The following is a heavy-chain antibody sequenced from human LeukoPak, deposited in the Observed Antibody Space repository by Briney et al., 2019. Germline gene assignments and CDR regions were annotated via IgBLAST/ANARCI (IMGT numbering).Heavy chain of an antibody. V-gene: IGHV6-1*01. D-gene: IGHD2-15*01. CDR2: TYQGSKWYN. CDR3: AREDCSGGSCYGGFDC. CDR1: GDSVSSNSAA. Sequence: SQTLSLTCAISGDSVSSNSAAWNWIRQSPSRGLEWLGRTYQGSKWYNEYALSVKSRITINPDTSKNQFSLQLNSVTPEDTAVYYCAREDCSGGSCYGGFDCWGQGTLVTVSS. J-gene: IGHJ4*02.